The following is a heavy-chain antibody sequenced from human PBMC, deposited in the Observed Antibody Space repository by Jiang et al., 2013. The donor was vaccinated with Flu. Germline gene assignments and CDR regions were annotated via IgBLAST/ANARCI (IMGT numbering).Heavy chain of an antibody. D-gene: IGHD2-8*01. CDR2: INPSGGST. Sequence: GAEVKKPGASVKVSCKASGYTFTSYYMHWVRQAPGQGLEWMGIINPSGGSTSYAQKFQGRVTMTRDTSTSTVYMELSSLRSEDTAVYYCARDPLIVLMVYDRWGYGMDVWGQGTTVTVSS. V-gene: IGHV1-46*03. CDR1: GYTFTSYY. J-gene: IGHJ6*02. CDR3: ARDPLIVLMVYDRWGYGMDV.